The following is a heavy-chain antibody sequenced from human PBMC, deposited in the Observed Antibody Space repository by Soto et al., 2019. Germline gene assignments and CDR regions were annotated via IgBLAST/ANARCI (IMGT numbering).Heavy chain of an antibody. D-gene: IGHD6-19*01. Sequence: QLQLQESGSGLVKPSQTLSLTCAVSGGSISSGGYSWSWIRQPPGKGLEWIGYIYHSGSTYYNPTLTGRVTISVDRSKNQFSLKLSSVTAADTAVYYCASAGGLGAVAADYWGQGTLVTVSS. CDR2: IYHSGST. V-gene: IGHV4-30-2*01. J-gene: IGHJ4*02. CDR3: ASAGGLGAVAADY. CDR1: GGSISSGGYS.